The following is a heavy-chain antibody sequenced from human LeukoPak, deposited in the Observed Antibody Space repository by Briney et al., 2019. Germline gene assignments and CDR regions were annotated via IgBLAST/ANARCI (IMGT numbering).Heavy chain of an antibody. CDR2: INHSGST. D-gene: IGHD2-15*01. CDR1: GGSFSGYY. J-gene: IGHJ4*02. Sequence: SETLSLTCAVYGGSFSGYYWSWIRQPPGKGLEWIGEINHSGSTNYNPSLKSRVTISVDTSKNQFSLKLSSVTAADTAVYYCARDLGSGRDYRGQGTLVTVSS. CDR3: ARDLGSGRDY. V-gene: IGHV4-34*01.